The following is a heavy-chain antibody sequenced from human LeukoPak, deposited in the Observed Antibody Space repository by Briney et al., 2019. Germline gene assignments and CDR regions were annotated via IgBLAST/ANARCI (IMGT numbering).Heavy chain of an antibody. J-gene: IGHJ3*02. CDR2: IIPIFGTA. CDR1: GGTFSSYA. V-gene: IGHV1-69*05. Sequence: SVKVSCKASGGTFSSYAISWVRQTPGQGLEWMGGIIPIFGTANYAQKFQGRVTITTDESTSTAYMELSSLRSEDTAVYYCACKPTIFGVVTDHDAFDIWGQGTMVTVSS. D-gene: IGHD3-3*01. CDR3: ACKPTIFGVVTDHDAFDI.